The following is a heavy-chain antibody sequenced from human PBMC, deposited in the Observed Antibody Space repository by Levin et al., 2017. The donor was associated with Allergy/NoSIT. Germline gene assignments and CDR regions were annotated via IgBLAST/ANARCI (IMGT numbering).Heavy chain of an antibody. CDR3: ASPGYCSGGSCYEFDY. V-gene: IGHV3-7*01. CDR2: IKQDGSEK. CDR1: GFTFSSYW. J-gene: IGHJ4*02. D-gene: IGHD2-15*01. Sequence: PGGSLRLSCAASGFTFSSYWMSWVRQAPGKGLEWVANIKQDGSEKYYVDSVKGRFTISRDNAKNSLYLQMNSLRAEDTAVYYCASPGYCSGGSCYEFDYWGQGTLVTVSS.